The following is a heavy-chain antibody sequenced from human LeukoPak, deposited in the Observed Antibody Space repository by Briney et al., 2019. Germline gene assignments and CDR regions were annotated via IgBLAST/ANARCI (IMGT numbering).Heavy chain of an antibody. CDR3: ASRSPAGTNYFDY. J-gene: IGHJ4*02. CDR1: GGSISSYY. V-gene: IGHV4-59*01. D-gene: IGHD2-2*01. CDR2: IYYSGST. Sequence: PSETLSLTCTVSGGSISSYYWSWIRQPPGKGLEWIGYIYYSGSTSYNPSLKSRVTISVDTSKNQFSLKLSSVTAADTAVYYCASRSPAGTNYFDYWGQGTLVTVSS.